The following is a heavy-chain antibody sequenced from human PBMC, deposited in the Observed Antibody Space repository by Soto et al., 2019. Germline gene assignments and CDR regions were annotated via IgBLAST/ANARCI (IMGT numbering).Heavy chain of an antibody. J-gene: IGHJ4*01. Sequence: PGGSLRLSCAASGFTFITAWMSWVRQAPRKEMEGVGRIKKKNKGGTKDYAAPVKGRFTISRDDSKNTVYLQMNSLRTEDTALYYCAAELPGYGGGYEFDYWGQGTPVTVSS. CDR2: IKKKNKGGTK. D-gene: IGHD2-21*01. CDR3: AAELPGYGGGYEFDY. CDR1: GFTFITAW. V-gene: IGHV3-15*07.